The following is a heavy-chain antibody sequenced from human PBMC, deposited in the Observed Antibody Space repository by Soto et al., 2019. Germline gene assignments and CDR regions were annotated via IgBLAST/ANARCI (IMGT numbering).Heavy chain of an antibody. Sequence: GGSLRLSCVGSGFTFSSYAMSWVRQAPGKGLEWVSAISRGGDVTYYADSVKGRFTISRGNSKNTLLLQMDSLGTDDTAVYYCTKHMIALATASIYWGQGALVTVSS. V-gene: IGHV3-23*01. CDR3: TKHMIALATASIY. D-gene: IGHD3-16*01. CDR2: ISRGGDVT. CDR1: GFTFSSYA. J-gene: IGHJ4*02.